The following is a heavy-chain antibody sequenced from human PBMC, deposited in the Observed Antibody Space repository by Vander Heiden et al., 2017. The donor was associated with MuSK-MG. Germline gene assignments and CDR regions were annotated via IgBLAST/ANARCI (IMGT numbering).Heavy chain of an antibody. V-gene: IGHV1-8*01. CDR2: TNTNTSHT. Sequence: QVQLLQSAAEVKSPGASVRVSCKTSGYTFSSYDINWVRQAAGQGLEWMGWTNTNTSHTGYAQKFQGKVTMTRDTTISTAYMELSSLRSEDTAVDYCVTAGRYSWGTSEFDCWGQGTMVTVSS. CDR3: VTAGRYSWGTSEFDC. CDR1: GYTFSSYD. D-gene: IGHD1-26*01. J-gene: IGHJ4*02.